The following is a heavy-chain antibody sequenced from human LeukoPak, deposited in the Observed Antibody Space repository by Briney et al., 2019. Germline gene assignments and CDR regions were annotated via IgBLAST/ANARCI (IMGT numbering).Heavy chain of an antibody. CDR3: ARKTSTIPMGNNWFDP. CDR1: GGSINSGSYY. Sequence: SETLSLTCTVSGGSINSGSYYWSWIRQHPGKGLEWIGYIYYSGSTYYNPSLKSRITISLDTSKNQFSLKLSSVTAADTAVYYCARKTSTIPMGNNWFDPWGQGTLVTVSS. D-gene: IGHD2-2*02. CDR2: IYYSGST. V-gene: IGHV4-31*03. J-gene: IGHJ5*02.